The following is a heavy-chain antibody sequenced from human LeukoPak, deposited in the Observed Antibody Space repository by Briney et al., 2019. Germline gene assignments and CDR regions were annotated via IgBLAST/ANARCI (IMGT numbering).Heavy chain of an antibody. V-gene: IGHV4-59*01. J-gene: IGHJ4*02. CDR2: MQSTGNS. CDR3: ARDKQYSYGRYFDH. D-gene: IGHD5-18*01. CDR1: GGSISTYH. Sequence: NPSETLSLTCTVSGGSISTYHWNWIRKSPEKGLEWIGYMQSTGNSNYNPSLKSRVTMSVDMSGNQIVLNLSSVTAADTAVYFCARDKQYSYGRYFDHWGQGTLVTVSS.